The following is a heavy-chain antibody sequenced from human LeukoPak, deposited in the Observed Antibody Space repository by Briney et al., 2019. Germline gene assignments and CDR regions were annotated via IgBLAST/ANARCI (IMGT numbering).Heavy chain of an antibody. J-gene: IGHJ4*02. D-gene: IGHD2-2*01. CDR3: AREGFVVVPAAYFDY. V-gene: IGHV4-38-2*02. CDR2: IYHSGST. Sequence: SETLSLTCTVSGYSISSGYYWGWIRQPPGKGLEWIGSIYHSGSTYYNPSLKSRVTISVDTSKNQFSLKLSSVTAADTAVYYCAREGFVVVPAAYFDYWGQGTPVTVSS. CDR1: GYSISSGYY.